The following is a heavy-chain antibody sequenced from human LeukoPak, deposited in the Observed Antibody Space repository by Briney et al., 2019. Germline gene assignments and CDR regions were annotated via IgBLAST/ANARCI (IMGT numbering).Heavy chain of an antibody. CDR2: IKQDGSEK. CDR3: ARGPTYNSGSFYPDY. CDR1: GFTFSSYW. D-gene: IGHD3-10*01. Sequence: GGSLRLSCAASGFTFSSYWMSWVRQAPGKGLEWVANIKQDGSEKYYVDSVKGRFTISRDNVENSLSLQMNSLRAEDTAVYYCARGPTYNSGSFYPDYWGQGTLVTVSS. V-gene: IGHV3-7*01. J-gene: IGHJ4*02.